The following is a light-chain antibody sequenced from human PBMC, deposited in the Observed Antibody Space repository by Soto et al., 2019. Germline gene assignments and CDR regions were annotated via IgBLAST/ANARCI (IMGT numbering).Light chain of an antibody. Sequence: EIVLTQSPATLSLSPGERATLSCRASQSVSSYLAWYQQKPGQAPRLLIYDASNRATGIPARFSGSGSGTDFTLPISNLEPEDFSVYYCQQRSNFGPGTKVDIK. CDR3: QQRSN. CDR1: QSVSSY. V-gene: IGKV3-11*01. CDR2: DAS. J-gene: IGKJ3*01.